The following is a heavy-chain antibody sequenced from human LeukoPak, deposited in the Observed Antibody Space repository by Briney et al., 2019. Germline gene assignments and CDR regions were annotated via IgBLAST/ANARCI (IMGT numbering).Heavy chain of an antibody. V-gene: IGHV1-8*01. Sequence: ASVKVSCKASGYTFTSYDINWVRQATGQGLEWMGWMNPNSGNTGYAQKFQGRVIMTRSTSISTAYMELSSLRSEDTAVYYCVRGVVVAAAGWFDPWGQGTLVIVSS. CDR3: VRGVVVAAAGWFDP. J-gene: IGHJ5*02. D-gene: IGHD2-15*01. CDR2: MNPNSGNT. CDR1: GYTFTSYD.